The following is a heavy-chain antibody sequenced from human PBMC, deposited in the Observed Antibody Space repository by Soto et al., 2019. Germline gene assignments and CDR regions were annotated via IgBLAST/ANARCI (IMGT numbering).Heavy chain of an antibody. J-gene: IGHJ6*03. V-gene: IGHV4-59*08. CDR3: ARRLYSSSWGEGYYYMDV. Sequence: SETLSLTCTVSGGSISSYYWSWIRQPPGKGLEWIGYIYYSGSTNYNPSLKSRVTISVDTSKNQFSLKLSSVTAADTAVYYCARRLYSSSWGEGYYYMDVWGKGTTVTVSS. D-gene: IGHD6-13*01. CDR2: IYYSGST. CDR1: GGSISSYY.